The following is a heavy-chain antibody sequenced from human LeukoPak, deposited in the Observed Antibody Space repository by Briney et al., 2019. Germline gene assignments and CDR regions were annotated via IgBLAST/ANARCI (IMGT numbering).Heavy chain of an antibody. Sequence: ASVKVSCKASGYTFTGYYMHWVRQAPGQGLERMGYIYPNSGATKYAQKFQGRVTMTRDTSISTAYMERSGLGSDDTAVYYCGTLLSNGPFDYWGQGSLVTVSS. J-gene: IGHJ4*02. V-gene: IGHV1-2*02. CDR2: IYPNSGAT. CDR1: GYTFTGYY. CDR3: GTLLSNGPFDY.